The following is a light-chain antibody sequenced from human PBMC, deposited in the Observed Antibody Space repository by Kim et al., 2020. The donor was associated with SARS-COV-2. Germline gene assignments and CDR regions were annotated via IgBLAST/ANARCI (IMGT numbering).Light chain of an antibody. V-gene: IGKV3-15*01. J-gene: IGKJ2*01. CDR1: QSGSSN. Sequence: VSPGESDPLPWRASQSGSSNLAWDQQKPGQAPRLLIYGASTRATGIPARFSGSGSGTEFTLTISSLQSEDFAVYYCQQYNNWRMYTFGQGTKLEI. CDR3: QQYNNWRMYT. CDR2: GAS.